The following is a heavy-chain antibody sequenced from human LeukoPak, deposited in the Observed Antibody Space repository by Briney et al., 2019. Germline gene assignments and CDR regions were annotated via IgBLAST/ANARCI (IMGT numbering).Heavy chain of an antibody. Sequence: RSETLSLTCAVYGGSFSGYYWSWIRQPPGKGLEWIGEINHSGSTNYNPSLKSRVTISVDTSKNQFSLKLSSVTAADTAVYYCARGFNDSSGYYYDPFDYWGQGTLVTVSS. D-gene: IGHD3-22*01. J-gene: IGHJ4*02. V-gene: IGHV4-34*01. CDR1: GGSFSGYY. CDR3: ARGFNDSSGYYYDPFDY. CDR2: INHSGST.